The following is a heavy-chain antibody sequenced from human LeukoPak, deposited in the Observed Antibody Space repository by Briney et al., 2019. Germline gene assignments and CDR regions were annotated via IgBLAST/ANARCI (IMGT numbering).Heavy chain of an antibody. J-gene: IGHJ6*03. Sequence: ASVKVSCKASGYTFTSYGISWVRQAPGQGLGRMGWISAYNGNTNYAQKLLGRVTMTTDKSTSTAYMELRSLRSDDTAVYYCSRGYYGSGSYFPDYYYYYMDVWGKGTTVTISS. CDR3: SRGYYGSGSYFPDYYYYYMDV. V-gene: IGHV1-18*01. D-gene: IGHD3-10*01. CDR1: GYTFTSYG. CDR2: ISAYNGNT.